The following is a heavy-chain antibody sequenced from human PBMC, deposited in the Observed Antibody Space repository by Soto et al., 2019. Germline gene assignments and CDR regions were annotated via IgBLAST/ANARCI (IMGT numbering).Heavy chain of an antibody. CDR2: IYYSGST. D-gene: IGHD2-8*02. Sequence: QVQLQESGPGLVKPSETLSPTCTVSGGSISSHYWSWIRQPPGKGLEWIGYIYYSGSTDYNPSLTSRVTLSMDTSKSPLSLRLSSVTAAVTAVYYCARPRGTAPAVWYFDLWGRGTQVTVSS. CDR3: ARPRGTAPAVWYFDL. V-gene: IGHV4-59*08. CDR1: GGSISSHY. J-gene: IGHJ2*01.